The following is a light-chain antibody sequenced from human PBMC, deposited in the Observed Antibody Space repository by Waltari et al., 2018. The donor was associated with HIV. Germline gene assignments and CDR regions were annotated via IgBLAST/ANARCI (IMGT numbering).Light chain of an antibody. CDR1: PGITNY. CDR3: QQYYRNPLT. J-gene: IGKJ4*01. V-gene: IGKV1-8*01. CDR2: GVS. Sequence: IRMTPSPSSPSAFTGDSVTITCRASPGITNYLAWYQQKPGKDPKLLISGVSTLQSGVPPRFSGSGSGTEFTLTISCLQSEDFATYYCQQYYRNPLTFGGGTKVGIK.